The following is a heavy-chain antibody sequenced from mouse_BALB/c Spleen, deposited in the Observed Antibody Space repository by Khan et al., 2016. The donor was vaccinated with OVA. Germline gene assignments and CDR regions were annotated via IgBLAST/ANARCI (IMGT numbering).Heavy chain of an antibody. CDR3: TRHGSSYDAMDY. J-gene: IGHJ4*01. V-gene: IGHV1-69*02. CDR1: GYTFTSYW. CDR2: IYPSDSYT. D-gene: IGHD1-1*01. Sequence: QVQLQQPGAELVRPGASVKLSCKASGYTFTSYWINWVKQRPGQGLEWIGNIYPSDSYTTYNQKFKDQATLTVDKSSSTAYMQLSSPTSEDSAVYYCTRHGSSYDAMDYWGQGTSVTVSS.